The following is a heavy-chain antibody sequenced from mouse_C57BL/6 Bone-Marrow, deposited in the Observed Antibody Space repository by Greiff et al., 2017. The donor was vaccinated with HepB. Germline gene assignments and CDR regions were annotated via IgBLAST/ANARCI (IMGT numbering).Heavy chain of an antibody. V-gene: IGHV1-59*01. J-gene: IGHJ3*01. CDR1: GYTFTSYW. CDR3: ARTNWSWFAY. CDR2: IDPSDSYT. Sequence: QVQLKQPGAELVRPGTSVKLSCKASGYTFTSYWMHWVKQRPGQGLEWIGVIDPSDSYTNYNQKFKGKATLTVDTSSSTAYMQLSSLTSEDSAVYYCARTNWSWFAYWGQGTLVTVSA. D-gene: IGHD4-1*02.